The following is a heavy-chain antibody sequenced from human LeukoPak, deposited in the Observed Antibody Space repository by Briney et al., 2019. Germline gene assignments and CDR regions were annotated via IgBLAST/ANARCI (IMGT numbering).Heavy chain of an antibody. D-gene: IGHD3-22*01. V-gene: IGHV1-46*01. CDR1: EYTFTNYY. CDR3: ASLTRRRSGSGCRPTRDSFDV. Sequence: ASVKVSCKGSEYTFTNYYIHWVRQAPGQGLEWIGILNPIVGSTSYAQKFQGRVTMTRDTSTRTVYMELSSLTSADTAVYHCASLTRRRSGSGCRPTRDSFDVWGQGTLLTVSS. CDR2: LNPIVGST. J-gene: IGHJ3*01.